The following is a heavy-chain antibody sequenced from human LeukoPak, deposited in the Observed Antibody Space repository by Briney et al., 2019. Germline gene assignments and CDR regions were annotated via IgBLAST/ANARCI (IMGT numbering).Heavy chain of an antibody. CDR1: GGSFSGYY. V-gene: IGHV4-34*01. CDR2: INHGGST. J-gene: IGHJ3*02. Sequence: SETLSLTCAVYGGSFSGYYWSWIRQPPGKGLEWIGEINHGGSTNYNPSLKSRVTISVDTSKNQFSLKLSSVTAADTAVYYCAREPSGYVWGSYRYTFNDAFDIWGQGTMVTVPS. D-gene: IGHD3-16*02. CDR3: AREPSGYVWGSYRYTFNDAFDI.